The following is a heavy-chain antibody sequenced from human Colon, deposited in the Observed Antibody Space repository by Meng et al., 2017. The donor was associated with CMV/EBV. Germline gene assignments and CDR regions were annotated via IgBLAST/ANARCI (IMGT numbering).Heavy chain of an antibody. CDR1: GYSFTGYY. D-gene: IGHD2-2*01. Sequence: ASVKVSCKASGYSFTGYYMHWLRQAPGQGLEWMGWIKLDSGGTKYAQKCQGRVTLTRDTSINTAYMELSRLRHDDTAVYYCARDPGCDDPSCYGIGWDLWGQGTLVTVSS. V-gene: IGHV1-2*02. CDR3: ARDPGCDDPSCYGIGWDL. J-gene: IGHJ5*02. CDR2: IKLDSGGT.